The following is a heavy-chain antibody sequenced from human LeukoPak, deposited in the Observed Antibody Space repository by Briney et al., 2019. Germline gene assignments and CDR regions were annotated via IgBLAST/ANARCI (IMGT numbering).Heavy chain of an antibody. J-gene: IGHJ4*02. CDR3: GREGGIVGATEGDDY. D-gene: IGHD1-26*01. CDR1: GYSLSSGYY. V-gene: IGHV4-38-2*02. CDR2: IYHSGST. Sequence: PSETLSLTCAVSGYSLSSGYYWGWIRQPPGKGLEWIGSIYHSGSTYYNPSLKSRVTISVDTSKNQFSLRLSSVTAADTAVYYCGREGGIVGATEGDDYWGQGTLVTVSS.